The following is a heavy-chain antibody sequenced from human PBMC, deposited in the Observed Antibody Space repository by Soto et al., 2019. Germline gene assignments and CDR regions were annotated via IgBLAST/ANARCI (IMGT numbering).Heavy chain of an antibody. D-gene: IGHD6-19*01. V-gene: IGHV6-1*01. Sequence: PSQTLSLTCAISGDSVSSNSAAWNWIRQSPSRGLEWLGRTYYRSKWYNDYAVSVKSRITINPDTSKNQFSLQLNSVTPEDTAVYYCARDLREAYSSGWYPRLKDYYYGMDVWGQGTTVTVSS. CDR3: ARDLREAYSSGWYPRLKDYYYGMDV. CDR1: GDSVSSNSAA. J-gene: IGHJ6*02. CDR2: TYYRSKWYN.